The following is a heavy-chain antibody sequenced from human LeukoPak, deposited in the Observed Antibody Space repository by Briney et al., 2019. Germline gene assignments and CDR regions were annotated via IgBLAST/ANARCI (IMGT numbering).Heavy chain of an antibody. V-gene: IGHV3-53*01. D-gene: IGHD4-23*01. CDR1: GSTVSGNY. CDR3: ARRAGGYSHPYDY. Sequence: GGSLRLSCAVSGSTVSGNYMSWVRQAPGEGLEWVSLIYSGGTTYYADSVKGRFTISRDNSKNTLYLQMNSLRAEDTAVYYCARRAGGYSHPYDYWGQGILVTVSS. J-gene: IGHJ4*02. CDR2: IYSGGTT.